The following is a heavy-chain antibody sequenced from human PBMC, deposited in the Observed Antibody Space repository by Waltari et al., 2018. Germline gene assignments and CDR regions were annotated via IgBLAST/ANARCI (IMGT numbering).Heavy chain of an antibody. CDR3: ATTTFGGYGAIHLFDY. J-gene: IGHJ4*02. D-gene: IGHD3-10*01. V-gene: IGHV1-24*01. CDR1: GFTFSNYA. Sequence: QVQVVESGGGVVRPGRSLTLSCAASGFTFSNYAMHWVRQAPGKGLEWMGGFDPEDGETIYAQKFQGRVTMTEDTSTDTAYMELSSLRSEDTAVYYCATTTFGGYGAIHLFDYWGQGTLVTVSS. CDR2: FDPEDGET.